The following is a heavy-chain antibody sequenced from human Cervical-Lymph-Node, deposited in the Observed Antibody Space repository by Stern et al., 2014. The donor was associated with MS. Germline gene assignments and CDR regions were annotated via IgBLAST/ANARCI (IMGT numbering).Heavy chain of an antibody. CDR3: ATDGSDSSSWPFDL. D-gene: IGHD6-13*01. J-gene: IGHJ2*01. Sequence: QVQLLQPGAEVKKPGASVKVSCKVSGYTLTELSMHLVRQAPGKGLEWMGGFDPEDGETIYAQKFQCRVTMTEDSSTDTAYMELSSLRSEDTAVYYCATDGSDSSSWPFDLWGRGTLVTVSS. CDR2: FDPEDGET. V-gene: IGHV1-24*01. CDR1: GYTLTELS.